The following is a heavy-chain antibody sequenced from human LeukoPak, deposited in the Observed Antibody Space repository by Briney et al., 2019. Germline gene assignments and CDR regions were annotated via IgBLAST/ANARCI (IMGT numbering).Heavy chain of an antibody. D-gene: IGHD3-22*01. CDR2: IYYSGST. CDR1: GGSISSSSYY. Sequence: SETLSLTCTVSGGSISSSSYYWGWIRQPPGKGLEWIGSIYYSGSTYYNPSLKSRITISVDTSKNQFSLKLSSVTAADTAVYYCARGDSSGYYYDYWGQGTLVTVSS. J-gene: IGHJ4*02. CDR3: ARGDSSGYYYDY. V-gene: IGHV4-39*07.